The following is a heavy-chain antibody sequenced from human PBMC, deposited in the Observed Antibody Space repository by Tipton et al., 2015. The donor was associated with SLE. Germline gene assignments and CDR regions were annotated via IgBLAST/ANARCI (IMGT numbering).Heavy chain of an antibody. CDR3: ARVFASTWYDPWRWFDP. D-gene: IGHD6-13*01. J-gene: IGHJ5*02. Sequence: QLVQSGAELKKPGASVKVSCKSSGYTFTDFYMHWVRQAPGQGLEWLAWLNPSSGGTSYAQKFQDRVTVTGDPSNTTVYLELSSLGSDDTAVYYCARVFASTWYDPWRWFDPWGQGTLVTVSS. CDR1: GYTFTDFY. V-gene: IGHV1-2*02. CDR2: LNPSSGGT.